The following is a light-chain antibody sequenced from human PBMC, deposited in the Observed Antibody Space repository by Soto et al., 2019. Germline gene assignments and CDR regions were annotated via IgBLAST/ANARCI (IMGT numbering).Light chain of an antibody. Sequence: EIVMTQSPATLSVSPGERATLSCRASQSVSSNLAWYHQKPGQAPRLLIYGASTRATGIPARFSGSGSGTEFTRTISSLQSEDFAVYYCQQYNNWPPYTFGQGTKLEIK. CDR1: QSVSSN. J-gene: IGKJ2*01. CDR3: QQYNNWPPYT. CDR2: GAS. V-gene: IGKV3-15*01.